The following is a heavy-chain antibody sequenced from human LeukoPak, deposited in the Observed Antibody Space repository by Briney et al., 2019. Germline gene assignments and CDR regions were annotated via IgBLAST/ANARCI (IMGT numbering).Heavy chain of an antibody. V-gene: IGHV1-69*04. CDR2: IIPILGIA. Sequence: SVKVSCKASGGTFSSYAISWVRQAPGQGLEWMGRIIPILGIANYAQKFQGRVTITADKSTSTAYMELCSLRSEDTAVYYCARDQGATYYDILTGLSVWGQGTTVTVSS. J-gene: IGHJ6*02. CDR3: ARDQGATYYDILTGLSV. D-gene: IGHD3-9*01. CDR1: GGTFSSYA.